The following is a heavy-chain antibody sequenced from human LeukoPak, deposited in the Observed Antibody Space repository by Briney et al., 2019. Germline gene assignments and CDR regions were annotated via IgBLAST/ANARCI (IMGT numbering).Heavy chain of an antibody. D-gene: IGHD1-26*01. CDR3: AKELVGATIRHVFGI. CDR1: GFTFSSYA. V-gene: IGHV3-23*01. Sequence: PGGSLRLSCAVSGFTFSSYAMSWVRQAPGKGLEWVSAISGSSGSTYYADSVKGRFTISRDYSKNTLFLQMNSLRADDTAVYYCAKELVGATIRHVFGIWGQGTMVTVSS. CDR2: ISGSSGST. J-gene: IGHJ3*02.